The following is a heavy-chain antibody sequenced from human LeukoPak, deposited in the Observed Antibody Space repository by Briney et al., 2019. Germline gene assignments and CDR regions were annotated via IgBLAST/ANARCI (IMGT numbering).Heavy chain of an antibody. Sequence: GGSLRLSCAASGFAFSDYWRSWVRQAPGKGLEWVANIKHDGSEKYYVDSVRGRFTISRDNSKNTLYLQMNILRAEDTAVYYCARESRSITMIVVVNDAFDIWGQGTMVTVPS. J-gene: IGHJ3*02. CDR1: GFAFSDYW. V-gene: IGHV3-7*01. CDR3: ARESRSITMIVVVNDAFDI. CDR2: IKHDGSEK. D-gene: IGHD3-22*01.